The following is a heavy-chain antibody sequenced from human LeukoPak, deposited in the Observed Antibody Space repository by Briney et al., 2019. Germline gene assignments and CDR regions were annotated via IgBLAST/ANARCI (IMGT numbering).Heavy chain of an antibody. CDR3: ARGYYNILTGYYVDY. CDR2: IYHNGNT. J-gene: IGHJ4*02. Sequence: SETLSLTCAVFGGSISSGGYSWSWIRQPPGKGLEWIGYIYHNGNTYYSPSLKSRVTISVDRSKNQLSLKLSSVTAADTAMYYCARGYYNILTGYYVDYWGQGTLVTVSS. CDR1: GGSISSGGYS. D-gene: IGHD3-9*01. V-gene: IGHV4-30-2*01.